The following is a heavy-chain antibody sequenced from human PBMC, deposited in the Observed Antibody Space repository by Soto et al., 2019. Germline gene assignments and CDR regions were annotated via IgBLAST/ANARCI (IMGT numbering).Heavy chain of an antibody. CDR2: IYYSGST. D-gene: IGHD6-13*01. Sequence: SETLSLTCTVSGGSISSYYWSWIRQPPGKGLEWIGYIYYSGSTNYNPSLKSRVTISVDTSKNQFSLKLSSVTAADTAVYYCARVASIAAAGTIDYWGQGTLVTVSS. V-gene: IGHV4-59*01. J-gene: IGHJ4*02. CDR1: GGSISSYY. CDR3: ARVASIAAAGTIDY.